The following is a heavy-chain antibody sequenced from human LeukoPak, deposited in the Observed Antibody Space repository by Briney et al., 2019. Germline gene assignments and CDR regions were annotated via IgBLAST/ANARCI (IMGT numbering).Heavy chain of an antibody. D-gene: IGHD6-19*01. CDR1: GGSISGYY. Sequence: SETVSLTCTVSGGSISGYYWSWIRQPPGKELEWIGYIYYRESTNYNPSLESRVTISLDTSKNQFSLKLNSVTTADTAVYFCTRRVAVTGTRKAYFDFWGQGILVTVSS. V-gene: IGHV4-59*08. J-gene: IGHJ4*02. CDR2: IYYREST. CDR3: TRRVAVTGTRKAYFDF.